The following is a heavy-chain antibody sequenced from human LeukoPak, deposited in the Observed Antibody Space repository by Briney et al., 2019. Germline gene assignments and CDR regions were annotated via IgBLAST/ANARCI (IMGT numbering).Heavy chain of an antibody. Sequence: SETLSLTCTVSVVSIRRYDWSWIRQPAGKGLEWIGHIYTSGSTNYNPSLTSRVIILIDKSRNQFSLKLSSVTAADTAVYYCARYSIAAPGTFEDWGQGTLVTVSS. D-gene: IGHD6-25*01. CDR1: VVSIRRYD. V-gene: IGHV4-4*07. CDR2: IYTSGST. CDR3: ARYSIAAPGTFED. J-gene: IGHJ4*02.